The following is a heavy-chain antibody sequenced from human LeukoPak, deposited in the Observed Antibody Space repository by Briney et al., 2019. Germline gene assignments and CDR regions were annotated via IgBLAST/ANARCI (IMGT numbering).Heavy chain of an antibody. J-gene: IGHJ4*02. V-gene: IGHV3-11*04. CDR3: ARSLIVASEDY. CDR2: ISASGAVP. CDR1: GFRFDSFY. Sequence: GGSLRLSCAASGFRFDSFYMGWIRQVPGKGLDYIALISASGAVPYYAESVKGRFTISRDNAKNSVSLQMNSLSADGTAVYYCARSLIVASEDYWGQGTLVTVSS. D-gene: IGHD3-22*01.